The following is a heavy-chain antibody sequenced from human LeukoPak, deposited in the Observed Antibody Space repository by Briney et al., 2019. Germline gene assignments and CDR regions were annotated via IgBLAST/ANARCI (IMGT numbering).Heavy chain of an antibody. D-gene: IGHD4-17*01. J-gene: IGHJ4*02. Sequence: GASVKVSCKASGYTFTDYHMHWVRQAPGQGLEWMAWINLKSGGTRCAQKFQGRVTMTRDTSTSTAFMEVSRLRSDDTAVYYCARDYDGYDDYRKWDYWGQGTLVTVSS. V-gene: IGHV1-2*02. CDR1: GYTFTDYH. CDR3: ARDYDGYDDYRKWDY. CDR2: INLKSGGT.